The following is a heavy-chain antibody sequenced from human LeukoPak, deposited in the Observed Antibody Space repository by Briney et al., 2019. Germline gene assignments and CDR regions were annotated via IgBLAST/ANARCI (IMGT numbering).Heavy chain of an antibody. CDR2: INEDGSAK. Sequence: PGGSLRLSCAASGFAFSRSWMTWVRQASGEGLEWLGNINEDGSAKNYVGSVKGRFTISRDNAKNSLYLQMNSLSAEDSAVYYCARDSAYNAFDIWGQGTMVTVSS. CDR1: GFAFSRSW. V-gene: IGHV3-7*01. J-gene: IGHJ3*02. CDR3: ARDSAYNAFDI. D-gene: IGHD5-12*01.